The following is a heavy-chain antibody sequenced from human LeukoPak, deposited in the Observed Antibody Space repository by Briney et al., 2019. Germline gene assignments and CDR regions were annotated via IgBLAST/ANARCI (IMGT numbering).Heavy chain of an antibody. D-gene: IGHD3-10*01. CDR2: IDYTGTT. V-gene: IGHV4-39*07. J-gene: IGHJ4*02. CDR3: ASNSFDYYGSGSYSVDY. Sequence: SETLSLTCSVFGDSISNNFYYWGWIRQTPGKGLAWIASIDYTGTTYYNPSFKSRVSISMDTSKNQFSLKLSSVTAADTAVYYCASNSFDYYGSGSYSVDYWGQGTLVTVSS. CDR1: GDSISNNFYY.